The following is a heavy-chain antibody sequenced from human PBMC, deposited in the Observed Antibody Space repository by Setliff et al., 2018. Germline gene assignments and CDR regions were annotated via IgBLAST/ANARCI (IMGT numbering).Heavy chain of an antibody. J-gene: IGHJ4*02. CDR2: IIPKFGAS. D-gene: IGHD2-15*01. CDR1: GGTFSSYA. V-gene: IGHV1-69*06. Sequence: GASVKVSCKASGGTFSSYAITWVRQAPGQGLEWMGWIIPKFGASTYAQKFRGRVTITADTSASTTYMALSSLRSEDTAVYYCAKDNGGNPDCDYWGQGTLVTVSS. CDR3: AKDNGGNPDCDY.